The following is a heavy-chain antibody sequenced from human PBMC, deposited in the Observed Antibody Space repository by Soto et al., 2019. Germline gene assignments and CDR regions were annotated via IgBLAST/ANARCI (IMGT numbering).Heavy chain of an antibody. CDR2: IYYSGST. J-gene: IGHJ6*02. CDR3: ARHGVSSRTYYYYGMDV. V-gene: IGHV4-31*03. Sequence: SETLSLTCTVSGGSISSGGYYWSWIRQHPGKGLEWIGYIYYSGSTYYNPSLKSRVTISVDTSKNQFSLKLSSVTAADTAVYYCARHGVSSRTYYYYGMDVWGQGTTVTVSS. CDR1: GGSISSGGYY. D-gene: IGHD3-16*02.